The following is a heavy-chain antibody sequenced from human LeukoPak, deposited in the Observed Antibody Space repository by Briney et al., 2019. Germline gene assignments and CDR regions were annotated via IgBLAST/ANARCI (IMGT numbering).Heavy chain of an antibody. V-gene: IGHV3-33*01. J-gene: IGHJ3*01. CDR2: IRYDGNDH. CDR3: ARWGIVGHDAFDL. CDR1: GFTFSRYG. Sequence: GGSLRLSCAGSGFTFSRYGMHWVRQAPGKGLEWVALIRYDGNDHWYGDSAKGRFTTSRDNSKDTVYLQMDSLRDEDTAVYYCARWGIVGHDAFDLWGQGTTVTVSS. D-gene: IGHD1-26*01.